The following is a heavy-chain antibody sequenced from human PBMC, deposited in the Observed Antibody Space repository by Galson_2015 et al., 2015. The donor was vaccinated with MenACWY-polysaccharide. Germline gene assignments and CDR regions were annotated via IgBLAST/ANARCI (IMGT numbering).Heavy chain of an antibody. J-gene: IGHJ4*02. CDR1: GFTFSSYW. CDR3: ARQPTYYGSG. V-gene: IGHV3-74*01. Sequence: SLRLSCAASGFTFSSYWMHWVRQVPGQGLVWVSRINSDGSSTSYADSVKGRFTISRDNAKNTLYLQMNSLRAEDTAVYYCARQPTYYGSGWGQGTLVTVSS. D-gene: IGHD3-10*01. CDR2: INSDGSST.